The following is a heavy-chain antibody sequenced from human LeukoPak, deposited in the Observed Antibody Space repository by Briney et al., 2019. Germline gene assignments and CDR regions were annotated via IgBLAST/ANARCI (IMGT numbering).Heavy chain of an antibody. CDR1: GGTFSSYA. V-gene: IGHV1-69*04. CDR2: IIPILGIA. Sequence: SVEVSCKASGGTFSSYAISWVRQAPGQGLEWMGRIIPILGIANYAQKFQGRVTITADKSTSTAYMELSSLRSEDTAVYYCARSELATYFDYWGQGTLVTVSS. J-gene: IGHJ4*02. D-gene: IGHD6-13*01. CDR3: ARSELATYFDY.